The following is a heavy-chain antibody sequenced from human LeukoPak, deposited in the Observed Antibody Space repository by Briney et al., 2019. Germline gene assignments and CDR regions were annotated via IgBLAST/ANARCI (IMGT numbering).Heavy chain of an antibody. J-gene: IGHJ3*02. CDR2: ISSSSSYI. Sequence: GGSLRLSCAASGFTFSSYSMNWVRQAPGKGLEWVSSISSSSSYIYYADSVKGRFTISRDNAKNSLYLQMNSLRAEDTAVYYCARGLLVGSYYRNDAFDIWGQGTMVIVSS. CDR3: ARGLLVGSYYRNDAFDI. V-gene: IGHV3-21*01. CDR1: GFTFSSYS. D-gene: IGHD1-26*01.